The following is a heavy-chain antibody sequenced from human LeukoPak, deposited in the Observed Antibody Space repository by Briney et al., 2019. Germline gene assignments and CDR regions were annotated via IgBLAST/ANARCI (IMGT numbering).Heavy chain of an antibody. Sequence: GRSLRLSCAVSGFIFSSYAMHWVRQAPGKGLEWVAVISYDGSNKYYADSVKGRFTISRDKSKNTLYLQMNSLGAEDTAVYYCARDLWSEQLFIALGYWGQGTLVTVSS. D-gene: IGHD6-6*01. CDR2: ISYDGSNK. J-gene: IGHJ4*02. V-gene: IGHV3-30*04. CDR3: ARDLWSEQLFIALGY. CDR1: GFIFSSYA.